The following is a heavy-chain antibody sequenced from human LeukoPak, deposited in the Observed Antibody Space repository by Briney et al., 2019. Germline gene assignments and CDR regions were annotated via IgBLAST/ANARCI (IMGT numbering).Heavy chain of an antibody. Sequence: GGSLRLSCVASGFTFSSYSMNWVRQAPGKGLEWVSYIRSSGDGISYADSVRGRFTISRDNAKSTLYPQMQSLRVEDTAVYYCARDKHCGGGTCYSDYWGQGTLVTVSS. D-gene: IGHD2-15*01. V-gene: IGHV3-48*04. CDR1: GFTFSSYS. CDR2: IRSSGDGI. J-gene: IGHJ4*02. CDR3: ARDKHCGGGTCYSDY.